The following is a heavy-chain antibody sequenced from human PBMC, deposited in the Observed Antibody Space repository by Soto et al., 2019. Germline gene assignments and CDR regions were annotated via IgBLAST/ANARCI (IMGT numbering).Heavy chain of an antibody. J-gene: IGHJ4*02. D-gene: IGHD3-10*01. CDR1: GYSFMSHY. Sequence: GASVKVSCKASGYSFMSHYIHWVRQAPGQGLEWMGFINPSGGSATLAQKFQGRVTMTRNTSISTAYMELSSLRSEDTAVYYCARVPKVRGVIIRFYWGQGTLVTVSS. V-gene: IGHV1-46*01. CDR2: INPSGGSA. CDR3: ARVPKVRGVIIRFY.